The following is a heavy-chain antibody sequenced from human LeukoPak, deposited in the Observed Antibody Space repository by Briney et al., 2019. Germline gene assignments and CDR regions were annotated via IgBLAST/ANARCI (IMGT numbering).Heavy chain of an antibody. CDR2: ISSGSSYI. Sequence: AGGSLRLSCAASGFTFSSYSMNWVRQAPGKGLEWVSSISSGSSYIYYADSVKGRFTISRDNAKNSLYLQLNSLRAEDTALYFCAKDQGTAARPSVFDYWGQGTLLTVSS. J-gene: IGHJ4*02. CDR3: AKDQGTAARPSVFDY. CDR1: GFTFSSYS. V-gene: IGHV3-21*01. D-gene: IGHD6-6*01.